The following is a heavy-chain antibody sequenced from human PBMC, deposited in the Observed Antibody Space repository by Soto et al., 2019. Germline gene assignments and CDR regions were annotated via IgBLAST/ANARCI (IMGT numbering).Heavy chain of an antibody. Sequence: PGESLKISSQGSGYRFASYWIGWVRQMPGKGLEWMGIIYPGDSDTRYSPSFQGQVTISADKSFSTAYLQWSSLKASDTAMYYCARTAAAGKYYYGVDVWGQGTTVTVSS. J-gene: IGHJ6*02. CDR2: IYPGDSDT. CDR3: ARTAAAGKYYYGVDV. D-gene: IGHD6-13*01. CDR1: GYRFASYW. V-gene: IGHV5-51*01.